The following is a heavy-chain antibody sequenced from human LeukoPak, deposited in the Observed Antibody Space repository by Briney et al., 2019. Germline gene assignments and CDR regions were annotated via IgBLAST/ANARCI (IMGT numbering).Heavy chain of an antibody. CDR1: GGSFSAYS. CDR3: AIRDF. Sequence: SETLPLTCAVYGGSFSAYSWNWIRQPPGKGLEWIGEIIHSGSTNYNPSLNSRVTISRDTSKKQFSLKLSSVTAADTAMYYCAIRDFWGQGTLVTVSS. CDR2: IIHSGST. J-gene: IGHJ4*02. V-gene: IGHV4-34*12.